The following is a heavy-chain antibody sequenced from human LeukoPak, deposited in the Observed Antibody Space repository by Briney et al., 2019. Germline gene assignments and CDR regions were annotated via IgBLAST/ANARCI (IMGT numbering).Heavy chain of an antibody. Sequence: SGTLSLTCAVSGGSISSSNWWSWVRQPPGKGLEWIGEIYHSGSTKYNPSLKSRVTISIDTSKNQFSLKLNSVTAADTALYYCARGSRVAVSGSRPFDPWGQGTLVTVSS. D-gene: IGHD6-13*01. CDR3: ARGSRVAVSGSRPFDP. CDR2: IYHSGST. J-gene: IGHJ5*02. CDR1: GGSISSSNW. V-gene: IGHV4-4*02.